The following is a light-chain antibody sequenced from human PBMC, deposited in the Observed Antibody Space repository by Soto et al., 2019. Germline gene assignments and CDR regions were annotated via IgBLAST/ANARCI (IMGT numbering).Light chain of an antibody. CDR3: ATWDDSLSGWV. Sequence: QSVLTQPPSASGTPGQGVTISCSGSSSNIGSNYVYWYQHLPGTTPKLLVFSYNQRPSGVPDRFSGSKSGSSASLAISGLRSEDEADYYCATWDDSLSGWVFGGGTKLTVL. J-gene: IGLJ3*02. CDR1: SSNIGSNY. CDR2: SYN. V-gene: IGLV1-47*02.